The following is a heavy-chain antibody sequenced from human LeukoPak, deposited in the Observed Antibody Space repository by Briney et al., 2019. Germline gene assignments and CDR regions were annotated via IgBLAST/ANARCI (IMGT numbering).Heavy chain of an antibody. Sequence: GRSLRLSCAASGFTFSSYGMHWVRQAPGKGLEWVAVISYDGSNKYYADSVKGRFTISRDNSKNTLYLQMNSLRAEDTAVYYCARDYVFSTATVIKRTHAFDIWGQGTMVTVSS. V-gene: IGHV3-33*05. CDR3: ARDYVFSTATVIKRTHAFDI. D-gene: IGHD4-17*01. CDR2: ISYDGSNK. J-gene: IGHJ3*02. CDR1: GFTFSSYG.